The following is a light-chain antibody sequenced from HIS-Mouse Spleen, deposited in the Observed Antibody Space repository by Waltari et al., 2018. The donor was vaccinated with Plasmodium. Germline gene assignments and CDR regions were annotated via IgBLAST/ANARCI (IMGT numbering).Light chain of an antibody. CDR2: QDS. V-gene: IGLV3-1*01. Sequence: SYELTQPPSVSVSPGQTASITCPGAKLGDKYACWYQQKPGQSPVLGIYQDSKRPSGIPERFSGSNSGNTATLTISGTQAMDEADYYCQAWDSSTVVFGGGTKLTVL. J-gene: IGLJ2*01. CDR1: KLGDKY. CDR3: QAWDSSTVV.